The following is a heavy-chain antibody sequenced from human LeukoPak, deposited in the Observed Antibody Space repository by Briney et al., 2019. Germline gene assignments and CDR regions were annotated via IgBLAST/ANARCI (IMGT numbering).Heavy chain of an antibody. D-gene: IGHD2-2*01. CDR2: INPNDGDT. Sequence: ASVKVSCKASGYTFTDYYMHWVPQAPGHGFEWMGWINPNDGDTYYAQKFQGRVTMTRDTSISTAHMEVSRLRSDDTAVYYCARANFLYCSSTSCLFDYWGQGTLVTVSS. CDR1: GYTFTDYY. CDR3: ARANFLYCSSTSCLFDY. V-gene: IGHV1-2*02. J-gene: IGHJ4*02.